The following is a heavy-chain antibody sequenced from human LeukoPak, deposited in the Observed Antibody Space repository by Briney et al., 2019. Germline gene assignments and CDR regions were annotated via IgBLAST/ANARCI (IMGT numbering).Heavy chain of an antibody. V-gene: IGHV3-53*01. CDR1: GFTVSSNY. CDR3: ARESLYGGIDY. J-gene: IGHJ4*02. D-gene: IGHD4-17*01. CDR2: IYSGGST. Sequence: GGSLRLSCAASGFTVSSNYMSWVRQAPGKGLEWVSVIYSGGSTYYADSVKGRFTISRDNAKNTLYLQMNSLRAEDTAVYYCARESLYGGIDYWGQGTLVTVSS.